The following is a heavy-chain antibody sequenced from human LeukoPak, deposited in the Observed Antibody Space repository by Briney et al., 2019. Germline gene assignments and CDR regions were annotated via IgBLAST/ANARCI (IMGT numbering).Heavy chain of an antibody. CDR1: GGSISSSSYY. D-gene: IGHD6-13*01. CDR2: IYYSGST. Sequence: SETLSPTCTVSGGSISSSSYYWGWIRQPPGKGLEWIGSIYYSGSTYYNPSLKSRVTISVDTSKNQFSLKLSSVTAADTAVYYCARVFSIAAAGFGYWGQGTLVTVSS. CDR3: ARVFSIAAAGFGY. J-gene: IGHJ4*02. V-gene: IGHV4-39*07.